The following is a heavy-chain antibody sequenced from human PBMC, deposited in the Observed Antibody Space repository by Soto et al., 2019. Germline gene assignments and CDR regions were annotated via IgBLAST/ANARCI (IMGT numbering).Heavy chain of an antibody. D-gene: IGHD1-20*01. Sequence: SETLSLTCTVSGGSISSGGYYWSWIRQHPGKGLEWIGYIYYSGSTYYNPSLKSRVTISVDTSKNQFSLKLSSVTAADTAVYYCARLVTGTNNWFDTWGQGTLVTVSS. CDR3: ARLVTGTNNWFDT. CDR2: IYYSGST. CDR1: GGSISSGGYY. J-gene: IGHJ5*02. V-gene: IGHV4-31*03.